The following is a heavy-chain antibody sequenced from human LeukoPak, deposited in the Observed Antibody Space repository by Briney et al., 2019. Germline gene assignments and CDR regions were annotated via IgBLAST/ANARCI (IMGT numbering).Heavy chain of an antibody. V-gene: IGHV1-46*01. Sequence: ASVKVSCKASGYTFTSYYMHWVRQAPGQGLEWMGIINPSGGSTSYAQKFQGRVIMTRDMSTSTVYMELSSLRSEDTAVYYCAREIGVEMATMSRGYYYYMDVWGKGTTVTVSS. CDR1: GYTFTSYY. CDR3: AREIGVEMATMSRGYYYYMDV. J-gene: IGHJ6*03. D-gene: IGHD5-24*01. CDR2: INPSGGST.